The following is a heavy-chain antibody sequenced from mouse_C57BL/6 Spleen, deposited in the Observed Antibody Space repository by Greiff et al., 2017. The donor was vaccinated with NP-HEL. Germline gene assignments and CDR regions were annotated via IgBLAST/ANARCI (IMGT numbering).Heavy chain of an antibody. D-gene: IGHD1-1*01. CDR3: ARSLITTVVAPMDY. V-gene: IGHV1-59*01. CDR2: IDPSDSYT. J-gene: IGHJ4*01. CDR1: GYTFTSYW. Sequence: QVQLQQPGAELVRPGTSVKLSCKASGYTFTSYWMHWVKQRPGQGLEWIGVIDPSDSYTNYNQKFKGKATLTVDTSSSTAYMQLSSLTSEDSAVYYCARSLITTVVAPMDYWGQGTSVTVSS.